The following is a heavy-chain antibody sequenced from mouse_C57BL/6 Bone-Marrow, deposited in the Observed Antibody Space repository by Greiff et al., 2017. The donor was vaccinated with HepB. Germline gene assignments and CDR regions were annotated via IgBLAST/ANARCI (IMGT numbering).Heavy chain of an antibody. CDR3: AISYDYEGYAMDY. Sequence: VQLQESGAELARPGASVKMSCKASGYTFTSYTMHWVKQRPGQGLEWIGYINPSSGDTKYNQKFKDKATLTADKSSSTAYMQLSSLTSEDSAVYYCAISYDYEGYAMDYWGQGTSVTVSS. V-gene: IGHV1-4*01. CDR2: INPSSGDT. J-gene: IGHJ4*01. D-gene: IGHD2-4*01. CDR1: GYTFTSYT.